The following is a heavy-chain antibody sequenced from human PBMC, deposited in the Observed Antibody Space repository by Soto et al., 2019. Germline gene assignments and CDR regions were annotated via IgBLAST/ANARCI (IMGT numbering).Heavy chain of an antibody. Sequence: SETLSLTCTVSGDSIGTTHSYWAWIRQSPGKGLEWIGNIHYSGSTYYMPSLRSRVTLSVDTSKNQFSLRLTSVTAEDTTVYYCARHEGNGNVWPLDYWGQGILVTVSS. CDR2: IHYSGST. J-gene: IGHJ4*02. CDR3: ARHEGNGNVWPLDY. CDR1: GDSIGTTHSY. D-gene: IGHD2-8*01. V-gene: IGHV4-39*01.